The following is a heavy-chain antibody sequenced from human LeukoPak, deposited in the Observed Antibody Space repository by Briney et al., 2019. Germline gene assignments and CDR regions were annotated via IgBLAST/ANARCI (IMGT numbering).Heavy chain of an antibody. V-gene: IGHV3-30*14. J-gene: IGHJ3*02. CDR2: ISYDGSNK. CDR3: ASYAFDI. Sequence: PGRSLRLSCAASGFTFSSYAMHWVRQAPGKGLEWVAVISYDGSNKYYADSVKGRFTISRDNSKNTLYLQMNSLRAEDTAVYYCASYAFDIWGQGTMVTVSS. CDR1: GFTFSSYA.